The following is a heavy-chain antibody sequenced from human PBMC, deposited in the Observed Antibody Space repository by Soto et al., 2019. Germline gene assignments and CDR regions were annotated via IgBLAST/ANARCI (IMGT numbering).Heavy chain of an antibody. Sequence: GGSLRLSCAASGFTFSDYWMTWVRQAPGKGLEWVANIKEDGNEKYCVDSVKGRFTISRDNAKTSLYLQMNSLRAEDTAVYHCARVVGSCSSTTCYPSYFDYSGQGTLVTVSS. V-gene: IGHV3-7*01. J-gene: IGHJ4*02. CDR1: GFTFSDYW. CDR3: ARVVGSCSSTTCYPSYFDY. D-gene: IGHD2-2*01. CDR2: IKEDGNEK.